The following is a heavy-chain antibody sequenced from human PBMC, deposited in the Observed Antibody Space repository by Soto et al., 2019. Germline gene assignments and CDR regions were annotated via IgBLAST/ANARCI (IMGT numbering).Heavy chain of an antibody. V-gene: IGHV4-59*08. CDR2: IYYSGST. CDR1: GGSISSYY. CDR3: ARHGANYDYVWGSYSYYFDY. D-gene: IGHD3-16*01. J-gene: IGHJ4*02. Sequence: SETLSLTCTVSGGSISSYYWSWIRQPPGKGLEWIGYIYYSGSTNYNPSLKSRVTISVDTSKNQFSLKLSSVTAADTAVYYCARHGANYDYVWGSYSYYFDYWGQGTLVTVSS.